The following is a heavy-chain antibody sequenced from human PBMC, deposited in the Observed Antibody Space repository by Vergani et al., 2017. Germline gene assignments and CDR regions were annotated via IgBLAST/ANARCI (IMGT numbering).Heavy chain of an antibody. Sequence: EVQLVESGGGLVQPGGSLRLSCAASGFTFSSYEMNWVRQAPGKGLEWVSYISSSGSTIYYADSVKGRFTISRDNAKTSLYRQIDSLRAEDTAVYYCARYRSVRYFDWLLSFDYWGQGTLVTVSS. J-gene: IGHJ4*02. CDR1: GFTFSSYE. D-gene: IGHD3-9*01. CDR2: ISSSGSTI. CDR3: ARYRSVRYFDWLLSFDY. V-gene: IGHV3-48*03.